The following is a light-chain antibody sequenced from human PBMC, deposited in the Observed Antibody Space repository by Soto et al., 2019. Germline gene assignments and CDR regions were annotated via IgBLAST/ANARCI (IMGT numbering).Light chain of an antibody. CDR1: SSDVGGYNY. Sequence: QSALTQPPSASGSHGQSVTISCTGTSSDVGGYNYVSWYQQHPGKAPKLMIYEVSKRPSGVPDRFSGSKSGNTASLTVSGLQAEDEADYYCSSHAGSKRVFGTGTKLTVL. CDR3: SSHAGSKRV. J-gene: IGLJ1*01. CDR2: EVS. V-gene: IGLV2-8*01.